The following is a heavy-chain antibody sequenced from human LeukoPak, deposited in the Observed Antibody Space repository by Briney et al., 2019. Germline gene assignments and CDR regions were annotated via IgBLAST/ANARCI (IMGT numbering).Heavy chain of an antibody. Sequence: PGRSLRLSCAASGFTFSSYGMHWVRQAPGKGLEWVAVIWYDGSNKYYADSVKGRFTISRDNAKNSLYLQMNSLRAEDTAGYYCARGVQVMELLVPNDAFDIWGQGTMVTVSS. CDR3: ARGVQVMELLVPNDAFDI. CDR2: IWYDGSNK. D-gene: IGHD1-26*01. CDR1: GFTFSSYG. J-gene: IGHJ3*02. V-gene: IGHV3-33*01.